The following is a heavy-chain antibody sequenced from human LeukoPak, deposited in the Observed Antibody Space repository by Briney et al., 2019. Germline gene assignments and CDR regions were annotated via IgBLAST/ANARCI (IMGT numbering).Heavy chain of an antibody. CDR3: AREPQGDSSGYDAFDV. CDR2: IYSGGST. CDR1: GFTFSNYG. Sequence: GGSLRLSCAASGFTFSNYGMHWVRQAPGKGLEWVSVIYSGGSTYYADSVKGRFTLSRDSSKNTLFLQMNSLRAEDTAVYYCAREPQGDSSGYDAFDVWGQGTLVTVSS. V-gene: IGHV3-66*01. J-gene: IGHJ3*01. D-gene: IGHD3-22*01.